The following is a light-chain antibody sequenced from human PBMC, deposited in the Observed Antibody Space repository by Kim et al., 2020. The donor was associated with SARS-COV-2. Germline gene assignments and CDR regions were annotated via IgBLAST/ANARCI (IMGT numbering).Light chain of an antibody. CDR2: ANN. CDR1: SLTMYY. Sequence: SSELTQDSAVPVALGQTVRITCQGDSLTMYYPTWYQQKPGQAPILLIFANNNRPSGTPDRFSASSSRTTSSLTITGDQAEDEADFYCVSRASSGHHWMFG. V-gene: IGLV3-19*01. J-gene: IGLJ3*02. CDR3: VSRASSGHHWM.